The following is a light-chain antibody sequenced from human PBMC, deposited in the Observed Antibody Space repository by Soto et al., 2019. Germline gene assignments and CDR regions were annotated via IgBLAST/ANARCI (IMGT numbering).Light chain of an antibody. CDR2: ENN. Sequence: QSVLTQPPSVSAAPGQTVTISCSGSSSNIGNKYVSWYQQLPGTAPKLLIYENNKRPSGIPDRFSGSKSGTSATLGITGLQTGDEADYYCGTWDTSLSVHGVFGGGTKVTVL. CDR1: SSNIGNKY. J-gene: IGLJ3*02. CDR3: GTWDTSLSVHGV. V-gene: IGLV1-51*02.